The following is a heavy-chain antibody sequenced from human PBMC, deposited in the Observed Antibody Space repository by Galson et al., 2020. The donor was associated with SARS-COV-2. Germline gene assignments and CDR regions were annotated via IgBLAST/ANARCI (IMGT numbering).Heavy chain of an antibody. Sequence: SETLSLTCTVSGGSISSGTSYWTWIRQSAGKGLEWIGRVYTSGTSNYNPSLESRATISVDTSNNQLFLRLSSVTAADTAVYYCARQYSRSYGVDVWGQGTTVTVSS. CDR1: GGSISSGTSY. J-gene: IGHJ6*02. CDR3: ARQYSRSYGVDV. CDR2: VYTSGTS. D-gene: IGHD6-6*01. V-gene: IGHV4-61*02.